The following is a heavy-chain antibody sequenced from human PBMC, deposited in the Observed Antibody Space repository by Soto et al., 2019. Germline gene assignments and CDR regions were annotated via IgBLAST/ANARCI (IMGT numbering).Heavy chain of an antibody. Sequence: SETLSLTCTVSGGSISSGGYYWSWIRQHPGKGLEWIGYIYYSGGTYYNPSLKSRVTISVDTSKNQFSLKLSSVTAADTAVYYCAVSSGFFRHYFDYWGQGTLVTVSS. CDR3: AVSSGFFRHYFDY. CDR1: GGSISSGGYY. V-gene: IGHV4-31*03. CDR2: IYYSGGT. J-gene: IGHJ4*02. D-gene: IGHD3-22*01.